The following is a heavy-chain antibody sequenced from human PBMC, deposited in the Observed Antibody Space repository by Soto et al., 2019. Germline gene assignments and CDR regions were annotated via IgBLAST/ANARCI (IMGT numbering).Heavy chain of an antibody. D-gene: IGHD6-13*01. V-gene: IGHV3-30*04. J-gene: IGHJ6*02. Sequence: QVQLVESGGGVVQPGTSLKISCVASGFTFGDYAMEWVRQAPGKGLEWVAVTSYDGQKKYHADSVKGRFTISRDNSENTLYLQMNYLRPEDTAVYYCARGVYSRNWDSVPLHGLDVWGQGTSVTVSS. CDR1: GFTFGDYA. CDR2: TSYDGQKK. CDR3: ARGVYSRNWDSVPLHGLDV.